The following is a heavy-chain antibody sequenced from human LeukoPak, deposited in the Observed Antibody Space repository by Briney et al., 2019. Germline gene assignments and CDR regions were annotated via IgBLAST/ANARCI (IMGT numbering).Heavy chain of an antibody. D-gene: IGHD2-21*01. V-gene: IGHV4-34*01. CDR3: ACGGDCLDY. Sequence: PSETLSLTCAVYGGSFSGYYWSWIRQPPGKWLEWIGEINHSGSTNYNPSLKSRVTISVDTSKNQFSLKLSSVTAADTAVYYCACGGDCLDYWGKGTLVTVSS. CDR2: INHSGST. J-gene: IGHJ4*02. CDR1: GGSFSGYY.